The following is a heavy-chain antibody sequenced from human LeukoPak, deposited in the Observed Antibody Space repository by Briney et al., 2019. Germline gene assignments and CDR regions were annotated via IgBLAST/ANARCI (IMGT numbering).Heavy chain of an antibody. J-gene: IGHJ4*02. CDR3: AKDLGRKGINMVRGGIKTPDY. V-gene: IGHV1-18*01. Sequence: GASVKVSCKASGYTFTSYGISWVRQAPGRGLEWMGWISAYNGNTNYAQKLQGRVTMTTDTSTSTAYMELRSLRSDDTAVYYCAKDLGRKGINMVRGGIKTPDYWGQGTLVTVSS. D-gene: IGHD3-10*01. CDR2: ISAYNGNT. CDR1: GYTFTSYG.